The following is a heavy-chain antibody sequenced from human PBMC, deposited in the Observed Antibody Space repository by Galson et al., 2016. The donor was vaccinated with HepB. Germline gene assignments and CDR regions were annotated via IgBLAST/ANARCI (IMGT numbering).Heavy chain of an antibody. CDR2: INHSGST. CDR3: ARVAFKYRHKLLRGFDGMDG. Sequence: SETLSLTCGVNGGSFSNYYWSWIRQSPGKGLEWIAEINHSGSTNYNPSLKSRVIISVDTSKNQFSLKLWSVTAADTAVYYCARVAFKYRHKLLRGFDGMDGRGQGTTVIVSS. CDR1: GGSFSNYY. J-gene: IGHJ6*02. D-gene: IGHD5-18*01. V-gene: IGHV4-34*01.